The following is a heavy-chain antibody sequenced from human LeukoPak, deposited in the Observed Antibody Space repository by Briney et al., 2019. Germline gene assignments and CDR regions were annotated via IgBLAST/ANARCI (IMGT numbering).Heavy chain of an antibody. CDR3: ARDEHYYGSGTYYRRASTFDI. D-gene: IGHD3-10*01. Sequence: ASVKVSCKASGYTFTSYGISWVRQAPGQGLEWMGWISANNGYTNYAQKLQGRVTMTTDTSTTTAYMELASLTSDDTAVYYCARDEHYYGSGTYYRRASTFDIWGQGTMVTVSS. CDR2: ISANNGYT. J-gene: IGHJ3*02. V-gene: IGHV1-18*04. CDR1: GYTFTSYG.